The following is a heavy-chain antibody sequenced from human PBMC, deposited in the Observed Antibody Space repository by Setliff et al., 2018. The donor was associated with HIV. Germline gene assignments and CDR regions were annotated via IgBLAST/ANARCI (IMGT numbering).Heavy chain of an antibody. V-gene: IGHV4-61*02. J-gene: IGHJ4*02. CDR2: IYITAST. D-gene: IGHD3-10*01. Sequence: SETLSLTCTVPGGSISSSSYYWSCIRQPAGKGLEWIGRIYITASTSYNPSLKSRVTISIDTSKSQFSLKLSSVTAADTAVYYCAREKEKLLFGELSPGDFDYWGQGTLVTVSS. CDR1: GGSISSSSYY. CDR3: AREKEKLLFGELSPGDFDY.